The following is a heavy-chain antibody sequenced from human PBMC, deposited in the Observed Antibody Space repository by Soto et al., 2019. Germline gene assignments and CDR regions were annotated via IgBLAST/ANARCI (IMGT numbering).Heavy chain of an antibody. J-gene: IGHJ4*02. Sequence: SETLSLTCTVSGGSISSGDYYWSWIRQPPGKGLEWIGYIYYSGSTYYNPSLKSRVTISVDTSKNQFSLKLSSVTAADTAVYYCARSVVVTAIPEQNFDYWGQGTLVTVSS. V-gene: IGHV4-30-4*01. D-gene: IGHD2-21*02. CDR3: ARSVVVTAIPEQNFDY. CDR1: GGSISSGDYY. CDR2: IYYSGST.